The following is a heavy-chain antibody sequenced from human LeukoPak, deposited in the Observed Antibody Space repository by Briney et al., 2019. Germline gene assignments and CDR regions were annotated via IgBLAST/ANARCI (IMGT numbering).Heavy chain of an antibody. Sequence: GGSLRLSCAASGFTFSSYEMNWVRQAPGRGLEWVSYISGSGVTMYYADSVKGRFTISRDDAKNSLCLQMNSLRAEDTAVYYCAREDIRLDYFDYWGQGTLVTVSS. V-gene: IGHV3-48*03. D-gene: IGHD6-19*01. CDR3: AREDIRLDYFDY. J-gene: IGHJ4*02. CDR1: GFTFSSYE. CDR2: ISGSGVTM.